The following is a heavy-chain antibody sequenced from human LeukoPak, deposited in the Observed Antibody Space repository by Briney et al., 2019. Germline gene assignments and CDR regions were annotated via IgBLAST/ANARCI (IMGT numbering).Heavy chain of an antibody. CDR1: GYTFTSYY. CDR2: INPSGGST. CDR3: ARVIAVAGISDYYYGMDV. D-gene: IGHD6-19*01. Sequence: ASVKVSCKASGYTFTSYYMHWVRQAPGQGLEWMGIINPSGGSTSYAQKFQGRVTMTRDTSTSTVYMELSSLRSEDTAVYYCARVIAVAGISDYYYGMDVWGQGTTVTVSS. J-gene: IGHJ6*02. V-gene: IGHV1-46*01.